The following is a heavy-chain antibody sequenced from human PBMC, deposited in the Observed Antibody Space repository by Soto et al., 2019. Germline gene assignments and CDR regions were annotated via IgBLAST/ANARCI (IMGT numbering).Heavy chain of an antibody. V-gene: IGHV1-69*13. D-gene: IGHD5-12*01. CDR2: IIPIFGTA. CDR3: ARVQWLRFLMIERIDYYYGMDV. J-gene: IGHJ6*02. CDR1: GGTFSSYA. Sequence: GASVKVSCKASGGTFSSYAISWVRQAPGQGLEWMGGIIPIFGTANYAQKFQGRVTITADESTSTAYMELSSLRSEDTAVYYCARVQWLRFLMIERIDYYYGMDVWGQGTTVTVSS.